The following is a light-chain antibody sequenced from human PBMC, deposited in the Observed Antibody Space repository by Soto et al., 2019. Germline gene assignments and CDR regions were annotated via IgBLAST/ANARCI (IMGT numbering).Light chain of an antibody. J-gene: IGKJ4*01. V-gene: IGKV3-11*01. CDR1: QSVSNNY. CDR2: DAS. CDR3: QQDSSWPLT. Sequence: EIVLTQSPGTLSLSPGDIATLACRASQSVSNNYVAWYQQKPGQAPRLLIYDASNRATGIPARFSGSGSGTEFTLSISSLQSEHLGVYYCQQDSSWPLTFGGGTTVDIK.